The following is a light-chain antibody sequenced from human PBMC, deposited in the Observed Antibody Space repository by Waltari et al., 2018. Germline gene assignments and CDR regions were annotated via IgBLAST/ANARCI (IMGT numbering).Light chain of an antibody. CDR3: CSYAGSYNFV. J-gene: IGLJ1*01. CDR1: SSDVGCSNY. Sequence: QSALTQPRSVSGSPGQSVTIPCTGTSSDVGCSNYVSWYQQHPGKAPKFLIYDVTKRPSGVPDRFSGSKSGNTASLTISGLQAEDEADYYCCSYAGSYNFVFGSGTTVTVL. V-gene: IGLV2-11*01. CDR2: DVT.